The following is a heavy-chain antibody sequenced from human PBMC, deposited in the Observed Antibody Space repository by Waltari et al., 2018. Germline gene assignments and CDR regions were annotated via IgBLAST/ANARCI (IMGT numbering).Heavy chain of an antibody. J-gene: IGHJ4*02. CDR3: AEEGNTTAGLFDS. Sequence: QVQLRESGPGLVRSSETLSLTCTVSGHSVHNAFYWAWIRQSPGGGLEWIASIYHTGSSHYNSSLKSRVSISTDMSTKQFFLTLTHLTAADTAVYYCAEEGNTTAGLFDSWGQGTLVTVSS. V-gene: IGHV4-38-2*02. CDR2: IYHTGSS. CDR1: GHSVHNAFY. D-gene: IGHD6-25*01.